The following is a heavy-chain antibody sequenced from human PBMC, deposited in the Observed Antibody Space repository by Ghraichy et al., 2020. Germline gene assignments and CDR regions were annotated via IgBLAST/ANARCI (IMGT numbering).Heavy chain of an antibody. J-gene: IGHJ4*02. CDR1: GGSFSGYY. Sequence: SETLSLTCAVYGGSFSGYYWSWICQPQGKGLEWIGEINHSGSTNYNPSLKSRVTISVDTYKNQFSLKLSSVTAADTAVYYCARYGDYFYGVDYWGQGTLVTVSS. CDR2: INHSGST. V-gene: IGHV4-34*01. CDR3: ARYGDYFYGVDY. D-gene: IGHD4-17*01.